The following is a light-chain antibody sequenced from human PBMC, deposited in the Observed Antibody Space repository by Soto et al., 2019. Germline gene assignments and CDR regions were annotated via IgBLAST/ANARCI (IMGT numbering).Light chain of an antibody. J-gene: IGKJ1*01. CDR3: QQYNNWPPVT. CDR2: GAS. V-gene: IGKV3-15*01. Sequence: EIVMSQSPATLSVSPGERATLSCRASQSVSSNLAWYQQKPGQAPRLLIYGASTRATGIPARFSGSGSGTEFTLTISSLQSEDLAVYYCQQYNNWPPVTFGQGTKVDI. CDR1: QSVSSN.